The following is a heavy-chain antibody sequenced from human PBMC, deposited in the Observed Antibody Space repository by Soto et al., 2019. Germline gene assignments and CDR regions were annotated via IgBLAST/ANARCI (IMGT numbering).Heavy chain of an antibody. J-gene: IGHJ4*02. Sequence: QIQLVQSGAEVKKPGASVKVSCKASGYTFSSYHITWVRQAPGQGLEWMGWISAYNGNTNYAQNLQGRVTMTTDPSTSTAYMELRSMRSGDTAVYYCARDRPPVDYWGQGTLVTVSS. CDR3: ARDRPPVDY. CDR1: GYTFSSYH. CDR2: ISAYNGNT. V-gene: IGHV1-18*01.